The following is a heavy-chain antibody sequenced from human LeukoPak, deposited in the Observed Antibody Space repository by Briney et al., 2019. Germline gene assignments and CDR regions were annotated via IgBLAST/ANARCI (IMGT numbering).Heavy chain of an antibody. V-gene: IGHV3-23*01. Sequence: HPGGSLRLSCAASGFTSSSYAMSWVRQAPGKGLEWVSAISGSGGSTYYADSVKGRFTISRDNSKNTLYLQMNSLRAEDTAVYYCAKAPRGYCSGGSCYADYCGQGTLVTVSS. CDR2: ISGSGGST. J-gene: IGHJ4*02. D-gene: IGHD2-15*01. CDR3: AKAPRGYCSGGSCYADY. CDR1: GFTSSSYA.